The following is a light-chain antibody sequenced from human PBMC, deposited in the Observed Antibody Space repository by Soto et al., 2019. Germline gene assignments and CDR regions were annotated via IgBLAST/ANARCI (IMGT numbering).Light chain of an antibody. Sequence: EIVLTQSPGTLSLSPGERATLSCRASQSVSYYLAWYQQKPGQAPRLLIYDASSRATGVPDRFSGSGSGTDFTLTISRLEPEDFAVYYCQQRSNWPRGTFGQGTKVDIK. CDR2: DAS. CDR1: QSVSYY. J-gene: IGKJ1*01. V-gene: IGKV3D-20*02. CDR3: QQRSNWPRGT.